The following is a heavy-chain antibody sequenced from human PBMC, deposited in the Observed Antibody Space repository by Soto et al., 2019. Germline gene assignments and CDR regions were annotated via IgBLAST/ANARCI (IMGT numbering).Heavy chain of an antibody. CDR1: GFTFSTYA. V-gene: IGHV3-30-3*01. CDR2: ISNDESKK. Sequence: GGSLRLSCAASGFTFSTYAVHWVRQAPGKGLEWVAVISNDESKKYYANSVKGRFTIWRDNSNNTDYLQMNSLRREDTAIYYCARSIAVAGLDYWGPGTLVTVSS. D-gene: IGHD6-19*01. J-gene: IGHJ4*02. CDR3: ARSIAVAGLDY.